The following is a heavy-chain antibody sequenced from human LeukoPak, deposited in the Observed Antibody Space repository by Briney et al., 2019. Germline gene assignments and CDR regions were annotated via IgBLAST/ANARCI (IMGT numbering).Heavy chain of an antibody. J-gene: IGHJ4*02. Sequence: ASVKVSCTASGGTLSSYAISWVRQAPGQGLEWMGGIIPIFGTANYAQKFQGRVTITTDESTSTAYMELSSLRSEDTAVYYCARVVHGGNSVLWGQGTLVTVSS. CDR3: ARVVHGGNSVL. CDR1: GGTLSSYA. D-gene: IGHD4-23*01. V-gene: IGHV1-69*05. CDR2: IIPIFGTA.